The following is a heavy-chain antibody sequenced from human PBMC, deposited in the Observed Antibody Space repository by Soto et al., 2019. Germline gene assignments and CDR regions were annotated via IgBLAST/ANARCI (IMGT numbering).Heavy chain of an antibody. J-gene: IGHJ6*02. D-gene: IGHD3-10*01. CDR2: IYYSGST. Sequence: SETLSLTCTVSGDSISNYYWSWIRQPPGKGLEWIGYIYYSGSTYYNPSLKSRVTISVDTSKNQFSLKLSSVTAADTAVYYCARARYYYGSGSLGYYYYGMDVWGQGTTVTVSS. V-gene: IGHV4-59*08. CDR1: GDSISNYY. CDR3: ARARYYYGSGSLGYYYYGMDV.